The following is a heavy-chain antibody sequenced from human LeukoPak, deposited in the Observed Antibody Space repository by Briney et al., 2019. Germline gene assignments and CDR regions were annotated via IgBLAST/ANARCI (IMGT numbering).Heavy chain of an antibody. CDR2: INHSGST. J-gene: IGHJ4*02. CDR3: ARLRGNYFPDY. V-gene: IGHV4-34*01. D-gene: IGHD4-11*01. Sequence: SETLSLTCAVYGGSFSGYYWSWIRQPPGKGLEWIGEINHSGSTNYNPSLKSRVTISVDTSKNQFSLKLTSVTAADTAVYYCARLRGNYFPDYWGQGTLVTVSS. CDR1: GGSFSGYY.